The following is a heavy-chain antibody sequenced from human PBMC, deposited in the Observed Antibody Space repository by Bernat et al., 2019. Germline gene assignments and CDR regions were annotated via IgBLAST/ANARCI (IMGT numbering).Heavy chain of an antibody. Sequence: QLQLQESGPGLVKPLETLSLTCTVSGGSISSSSYYWGWIRQPPGKGLEWIGSIYYSGSTYYNPSLKSRVTISVDTSKNQFSLKLSSVTAADTAVYYCARQSAVAGTSDFDYWGQGTLVTVSS. CDR1: GGSISSSSYY. CDR2: IYYSGST. D-gene: IGHD6-19*01. V-gene: IGHV4-39*01. CDR3: ARQSAVAGTSDFDY. J-gene: IGHJ4*02.